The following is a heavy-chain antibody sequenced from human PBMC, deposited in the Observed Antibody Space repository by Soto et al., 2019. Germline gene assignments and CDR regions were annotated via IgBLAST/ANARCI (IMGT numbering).Heavy chain of an antibody. CDR2: IYYSGST. J-gene: IGHJ6*02. V-gene: IGHV4-31*03. CDR3: ARGIAAAGTFEGYYYYGMDV. Sequence: QVQLQESGPGLVKPSQTLSLTCTVSGGSISSGGYYWSWIRQHPGKGLEWIGYIYYSGSTYYNPSLKSRVNISVDTSKNQFSLKLSSVTAADTAVYYCARGIAAAGTFEGYYYYGMDVWGQGTTVTVSS. D-gene: IGHD6-13*01. CDR1: GGSISSGGYY.